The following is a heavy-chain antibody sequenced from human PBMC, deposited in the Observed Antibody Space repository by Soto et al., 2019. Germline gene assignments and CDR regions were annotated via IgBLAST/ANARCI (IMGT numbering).Heavy chain of an antibody. CDR3: AKVRDYDFWSGYRYYFDY. CDR1: GFTFSSYA. D-gene: IGHD3-3*01. V-gene: IGHV3-23*01. J-gene: IGHJ4*02. CDR2: ISGSGGST. Sequence: EVQLLETGGGLVQPGGSLRLSCAASGFTFSSYAMSWVRQAPGKGLEWVSAISGSGGSTYDADSVKGRFTISRDNSKNTLYLQMNSLRAEDTAVYFCAKVRDYDFWSGYRYYFDYWVQGTLVIVSS.